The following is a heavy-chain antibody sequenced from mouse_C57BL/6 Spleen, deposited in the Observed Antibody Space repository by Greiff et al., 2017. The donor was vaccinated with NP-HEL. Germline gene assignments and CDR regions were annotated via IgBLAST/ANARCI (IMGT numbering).Heavy chain of an antibody. CDR3: ARSTTVVATDYFDY. D-gene: IGHD1-1*01. J-gene: IGHJ2*01. Sequence: EVKLVESGPGMVKPSQSLSLTCTVTGYSITSGYDWHWIRHFPGNKLEWMGYISYSGSTNYNPSLKSRISITHDTSTNHFFLKLNSVTTEDTATYYCARSTTVVATDYFDYWGQGTTLTVSS. CDR1: GYSITSGYD. CDR2: ISYSGST. V-gene: IGHV3-1*01.